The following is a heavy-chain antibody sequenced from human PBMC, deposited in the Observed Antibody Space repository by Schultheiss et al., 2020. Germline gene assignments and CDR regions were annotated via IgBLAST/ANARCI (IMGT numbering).Heavy chain of an antibody. V-gene: IGHV4-31*03. Sequence: SETLSLTCTVSGGSISSGGYYWSWIRQHPGKGLEWIGYIYYSGSTYYNPSLKSRVTISVDTSKNQFSLKLSSVTAADTAVYYCARGKDIVVVVAASPKYYYYGMDVWGQGTTVTVSS. CDR2: IYYSGST. CDR3: ARGKDIVVVVAASPKYYYYGMDV. CDR1: GGSISSGGYY. D-gene: IGHD2-15*01. J-gene: IGHJ6*02.